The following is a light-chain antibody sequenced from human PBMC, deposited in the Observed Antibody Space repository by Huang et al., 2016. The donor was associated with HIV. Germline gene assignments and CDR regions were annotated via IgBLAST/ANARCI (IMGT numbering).Light chain of an antibody. Sequence: EIVLTQSPGTLSLSPGERATLSCRASQSVRSSSLAWYQQKPGQSPRLLIFGASNRATAIPDRFSGSGSATDFTLTISRLEPEDFAVYYCQQYGSSPLTFGGGTKEEIK. CDR1: QSVRSSS. CDR2: GAS. J-gene: IGKJ4*01. V-gene: IGKV3-20*01. CDR3: QQYGSSPLT.